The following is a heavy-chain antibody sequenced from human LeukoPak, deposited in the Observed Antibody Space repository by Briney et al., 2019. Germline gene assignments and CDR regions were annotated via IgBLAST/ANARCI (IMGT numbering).Heavy chain of an antibody. CDR2: IYSGGST. Sequence: ETLSLTCTVSGGSISSYHWSWVRQAPGKGLEWVSVIYSGGSTYYADSVKGRFTISRDNSKNTLYLQMNSLRAEDTAVYYCASTTVTSDYWGQGTLVTVSS. CDR3: ASTTVTSDY. J-gene: IGHJ4*02. V-gene: IGHV3-66*01. D-gene: IGHD4-17*01. CDR1: GGSISSYH.